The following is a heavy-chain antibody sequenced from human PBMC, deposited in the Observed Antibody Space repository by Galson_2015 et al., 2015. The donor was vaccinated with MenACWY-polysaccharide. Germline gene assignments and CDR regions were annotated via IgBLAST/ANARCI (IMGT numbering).Heavy chain of an antibody. J-gene: IGHJ5*01. CDR1: GFTFSTYG. Sequence: SLRLSCAASGFTFSTYGMGWVRQAPGKGLEWVSTLDGSGANTYYADSVRGRFTISRDNSKKMLYLQVNSRRAEDTALYYCAKDASNSWFDSWGQGTLVTVSS. V-gene: IGHV3-23*01. CDR3: AKDASNSWFDS. D-gene: IGHD4-23*01. CDR2: LDGSGANT.